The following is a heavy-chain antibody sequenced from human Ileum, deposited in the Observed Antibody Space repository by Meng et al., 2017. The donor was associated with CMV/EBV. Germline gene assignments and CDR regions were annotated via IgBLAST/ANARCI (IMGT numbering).Heavy chain of an antibody. CDR3: AKRPSYFHDSSGFYYFDC. CDR2: VTGSGGST. Sequence: GESLKISCAASGFTFSSYSMNWVRQAPGKGLEWVSAVTGSGGSTYYADSVKGRFTISRDNSKNTLYLQMNSLRAEDTALYYCAKRPSYFHDSSGFYYFDCWGQGTLVTVSS. J-gene: IGHJ4*02. CDR1: GFTFSSYS. D-gene: IGHD3-22*01. V-gene: IGHV3-23*01.